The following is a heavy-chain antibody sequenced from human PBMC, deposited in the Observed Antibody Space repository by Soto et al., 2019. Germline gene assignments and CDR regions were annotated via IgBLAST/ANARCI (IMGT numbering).Heavy chain of an antibody. CDR2: IFYSGTT. V-gene: IGHV4-39*01. J-gene: IGHJ4*02. Sequence: PSETLSLTCTVSGSSVSRSDYYWGWIRQPPGKGLTWIGSIFYSGTTYYNPSLKSRVTISVDTSRNQFSLKLNSVTAADTAVYYCACLQGGLDYWGQGALVTVSS. CDR3: ACLQGGLDY. D-gene: IGHD4-4*01. CDR1: GSSVSRSDYY.